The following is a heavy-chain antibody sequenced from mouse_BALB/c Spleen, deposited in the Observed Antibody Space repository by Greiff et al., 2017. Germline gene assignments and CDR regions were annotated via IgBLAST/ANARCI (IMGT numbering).Heavy chain of an antibody. CDR1: GFSLTSYG. J-gene: IGHJ4*01. Sequence: QVQLKQSGPGLVAPSQSLSITCTVSGFSLTSYGVHWVRQPPGKGLEWLGVIWAGGSTNYNSALMSRLSISKDNSKSQVFLKMNSLQTDDTAMYYCARETVPYAMDYWGQGTSVTVSS. D-gene: IGHD4-1*01. CDR3: ARETVPYAMDY. V-gene: IGHV2-9*02. CDR2: IWAGGST.